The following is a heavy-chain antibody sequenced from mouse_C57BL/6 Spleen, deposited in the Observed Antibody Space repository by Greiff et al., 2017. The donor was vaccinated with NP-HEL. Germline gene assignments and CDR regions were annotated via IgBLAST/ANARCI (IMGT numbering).Heavy chain of an antibody. CDR3: ARGSITTVVDYFDY. CDR2: INPNNGGT. CDR1: GYTFTDYY. V-gene: IGHV1-26*01. J-gene: IGHJ2*01. Sequence: EVQLQQSGPELVKPGASVKISCKASGYTFTDYYMNWVKQSHGKSLEWIGDINPNNGGTSYNQKFKGKATLTVDKSSSTAYMELRSLTSEGSAVYYCARGSITTVVDYFDYWGQGTTLTVSS. D-gene: IGHD1-1*01.